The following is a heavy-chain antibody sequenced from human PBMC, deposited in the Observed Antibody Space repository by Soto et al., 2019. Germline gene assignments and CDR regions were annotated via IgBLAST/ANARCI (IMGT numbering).Heavy chain of an antibody. D-gene: IGHD2-2*01. J-gene: IGHJ6*02. CDR1: GGSISRTTYY. Sequence: PSETLSLTCSVSGGSITGGSISRTTYYWGWMRQPPGKGLEWIASFFIGGNTYYNPSLKSRVTTSVDTSKNQFSLKLSSVTAADTAVYYCARLHGYCISTSCYGYYGMDVWGQGTTVTVSS. V-gene: IGHV4-39*01. CDR3: ARLHGYCISTSCYGYYGMDV. CDR2: FFIGGNT.